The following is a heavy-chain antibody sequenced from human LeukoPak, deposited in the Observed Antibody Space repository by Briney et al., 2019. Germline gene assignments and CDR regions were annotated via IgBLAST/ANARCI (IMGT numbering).Heavy chain of an antibody. D-gene: IGHD3-10*01. J-gene: IGHJ4*02. V-gene: IGHV1-2*02. CDR1: GYTFTGYY. CDR2: INPNSGGT. CDR3: ASSGSLDHYYFDY. Sequence: GASVKDSCKASGYTFTGYYMHWVRQAPGQGLEWMGWINPNSGGTNYAQKFQGRVTMTRDTSISTAYMELSRLRSDDTAVYYCASSGSLDHYYFDYWGQGTLVTVSS.